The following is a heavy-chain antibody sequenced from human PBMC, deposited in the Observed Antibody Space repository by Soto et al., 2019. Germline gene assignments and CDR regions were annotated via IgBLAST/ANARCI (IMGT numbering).Heavy chain of an antibody. Sequence: ASVKVSCKTSGYTFTGHYMHWVRQAPGQGLEWMGWINPNSGGTNYAQKFQGRVTLTRDTSINTAYLDLSRLRSDDTAVYYCARDSYYDILTGYSRNAFGIWGQGTMVTVSS. D-gene: IGHD3-9*01. CDR1: GYTFTGHY. CDR3: ARDSYYDILTGYSRNAFGI. V-gene: IGHV1-2*02. CDR2: INPNSGGT. J-gene: IGHJ3*02.